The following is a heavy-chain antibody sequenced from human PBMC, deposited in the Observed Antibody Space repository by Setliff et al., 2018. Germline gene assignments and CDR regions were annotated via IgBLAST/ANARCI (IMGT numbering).Heavy chain of an antibody. V-gene: IGHV3-15*07. CDR1: GFTFSYAW. CDR3: TTDRAGCYGTTCFNAFEI. J-gene: IGHJ3*02. D-gene: IGHD2-2*01. CDR2: IKSKTDGGSI. Sequence: GGSLRLSCAVSGFTFSYAWMHWVRQAPGKGLEWVGRIKSKTDGGSIDYAAPVKDRSTISRDDSKATLYLYMDSLKTEDTAVYYCTTDRAGCYGTTCFNAFEIWGHGTMVTVSS.